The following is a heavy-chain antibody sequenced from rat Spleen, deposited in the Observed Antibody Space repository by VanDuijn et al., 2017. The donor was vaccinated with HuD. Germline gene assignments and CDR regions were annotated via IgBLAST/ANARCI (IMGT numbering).Heavy chain of an antibody. J-gene: IGHJ1*01. CDR2: ISYSGST. CDR1: GYTITSGY. V-gene: IGHV3-4*01. D-gene: IGHD1-10*01. Sequence: EIQLQESGPGLVKPSQSLSLTCSVTGYTITSGYDWSWIRKFPGNKMESMGYISYSGSTNYNPSLKSRVSITRDTSKNQFFLQLNSVTTEDTATYFCARYRATIDWYFDFWGPGTMVTVSS. CDR3: ARYRATIDWYFDF.